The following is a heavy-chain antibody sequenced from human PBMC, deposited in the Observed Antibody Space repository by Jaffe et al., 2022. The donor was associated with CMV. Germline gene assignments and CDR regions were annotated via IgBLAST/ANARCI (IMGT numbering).Heavy chain of an antibody. CDR2: ISGSGGST. V-gene: IGHV3-23*01. J-gene: IGHJ4*02. CDR3: AKDLGGYCSSTSCSQTY. D-gene: IGHD2-2*01. Sequence: EVQLLEFGGGLLQPGGSLRLSCAGSGFTFSNYAMTWVRQAPGKGLEWVSSISGSGGSTYYADSVKGRFTITRDNSKNTLYLQMNSLRAEDTAVYYCAKDLGGYCSSTSCSQTYWGQGTLVTVSS. CDR1: GFTFSNYA.